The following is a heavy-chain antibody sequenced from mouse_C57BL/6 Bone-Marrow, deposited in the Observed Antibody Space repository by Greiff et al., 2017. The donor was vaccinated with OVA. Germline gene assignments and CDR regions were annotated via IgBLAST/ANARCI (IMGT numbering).Heavy chain of an antibody. CDR1: GYTFTSYW. CDR2: IDPNSGGT. CDR3: AIDDYYGSSYVGYFDV. D-gene: IGHD1-1*01. J-gene: IGHJ1*03. V-gene: IGHV1-62-3*01. Sequence: VQLQQPGAELVKPGASVKLSCKASGYTFTSYWMHWVKQRPGRGLEWIGRIDPNSGGTKYNEKFKSKATLTVDKSSSTAYMQLSSLTSEDSAVYYCAIDDYYGSSYVGYFDVWGTGTTVTVSS.